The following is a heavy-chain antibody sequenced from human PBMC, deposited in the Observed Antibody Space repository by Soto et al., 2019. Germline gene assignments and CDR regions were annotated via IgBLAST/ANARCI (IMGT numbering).Heavy chain of an antibody. CDR2: IIPIFGTA. V-gene: IGHV1-69*01. J-gene: IGHJ4*02. CDR3: ARVPRIVGAHRRYFDY. D-gene: IGHD1-26*01. Sequence: QVQLVQSGAEVKKPGSSVKVSCKASGGTFSSYAISWVRQAPGQGLEWMGGIIPIFGTANYAQKFQGRVTITADESTSTAYMELSILRSEDTAVYYCARVPRIVGAHRRYFDYWGQGTLVTVSS. CDR1: GGTFSSYA.